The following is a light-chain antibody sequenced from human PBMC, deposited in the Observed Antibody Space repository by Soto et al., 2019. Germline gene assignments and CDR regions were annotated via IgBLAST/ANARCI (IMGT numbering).Light chain of an antibody. CDR1: TSNIGKNY. CDR3: ATWDDSLNVWV. CDR2: DNN. V-gene: IGLV1-51*01. J-gene: IGLJ3*02. Sequence: QSVLTQPPSVSAAAGQEVAISCSGSTSNIGKNYISWNQQLPGTAPRRLIYDNNKRPSEIPNRFSGSKFGTSATLGITGLQTGDEGTYYRATWDDSLNVWVFGGGTKLTVL.